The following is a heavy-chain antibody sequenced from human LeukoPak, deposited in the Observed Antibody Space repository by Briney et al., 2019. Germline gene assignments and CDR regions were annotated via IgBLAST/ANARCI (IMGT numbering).Heavy chain of an antibody. D-gene: IGHD1-26*01. Sequence: PGESLRLSCVASGFSVSSYGMSWVRQAPGKAPEWVSLVYRGGATHYADSVQGRFIISRDNSKNTLYLQMNNLRVEDTAVYHCVRDRAEGWEWVEFDPWGQGTVVTVSS. CDR3: VRDRAEGWEWVEFDP. V-gene: IGHV3-66*02. CDR1: GFSVSSYG. J-gene: IGHJ5*02. CDR2: VYRGGAT.